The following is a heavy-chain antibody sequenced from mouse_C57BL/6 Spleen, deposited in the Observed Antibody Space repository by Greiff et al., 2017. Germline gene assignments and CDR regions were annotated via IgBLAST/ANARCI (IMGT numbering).Heavy chain of an antibody. V-gene: IGHV1-69*01. D-gene: IGHD1-1*01. J-gene: IGHJ2*01. CDR1: GYTFTSSW. CDR3: AAYYYGSSYFDY. CDR2: IDPSDSYT. Sequence: QVQLQQPGAELVMPGASVKLSCKASGYTFTSSWMHWVKQRPGQGLEWIGEIDPSDSYTNYNQKFKGKSTLTVDKSSSTAYMQLSSLTSEDSAVYYCAAYYYGSSYFDYWGQGTTLTVSS.